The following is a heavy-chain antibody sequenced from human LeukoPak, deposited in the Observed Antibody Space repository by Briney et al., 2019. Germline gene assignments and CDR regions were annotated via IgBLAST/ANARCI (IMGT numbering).Heavy chain of an antibody. CDR2: IYYSGST. D-gene: IGHD4-11*01. CDR1: GGSISSSNYY. Sequence: PSETLSLTCTVSGGSISSSNYYWGWIRQPPGKGLEWIGTIYYSGSTYYNPSLKSRVTISVDTSKNQFSLKLSSVTAADTAVYYCARDVTVSYYYYYMDVWGKGTTVTVSS. CDR3: ARDVTVSYYYYYMDV. V-gene: IGHV4-39*07. J-gene: IGHJ6*03.